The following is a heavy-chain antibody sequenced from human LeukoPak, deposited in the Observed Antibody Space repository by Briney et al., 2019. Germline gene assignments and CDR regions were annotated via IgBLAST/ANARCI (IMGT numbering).Heavy chain of an antibody. CDR1: GGSISSYS. J-gene: IGHJ4*02. Sequence: ASETLSLTCTVSGGSISSYSWSWIRQPPGKGLERIGYIYYTGSSNYNPSLKSRVSISLDTSKNHFSLRLSSVTAADTAVYYCARRAYSYGHYYYFDFWGQGTLVTVSS. D-gene: IGHD5-18*01. CDR3: ARRAYSYGHYYYFDF. CDR2: IYYTGSS. V-gene: IGHV4-59*01.